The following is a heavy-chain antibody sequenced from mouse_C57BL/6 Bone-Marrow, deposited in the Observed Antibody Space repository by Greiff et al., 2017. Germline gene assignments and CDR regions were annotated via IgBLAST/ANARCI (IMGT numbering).Heavy chain of an antibody. Sequence: QVQLKQPGAELVKPGASVKMSCKASGYTFTSYWITWVKQRPGQGLEWIGDIYPGSGSTNYNEKFKSKATLTVDTSSSTAYMQLSSLTSEDSAVYYCARCITTVVATDYWGQGTTLTVSS. CDR3: ARCITTVVATDY. CDR1: GYTFTSYW. CDR2: IYPGSGST. V-gene: IGHV1-55*01. D-gene: IGHD1-1*01. J-gene: IGHJ2*01.